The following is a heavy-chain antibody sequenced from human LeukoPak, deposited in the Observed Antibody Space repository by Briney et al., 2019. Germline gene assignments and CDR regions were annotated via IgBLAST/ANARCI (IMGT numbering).Heavy chain of an antibody. V-gene: IGHV4-4*07. D-gene: IGHD6-19*01. Sequence: PSETLSLTCTVSGGSISSYYWSWIRQPAGKGLEWIGRIYTSGSTNYNPSLKSRVTMSVDTSKNQFSLKLSSVTAADTAVYYYARYSSGWYSDAFDIWGQGTMVTVSS. J-gene: IGHJ3*02. CDR3: ARYSSGWYSDAFDI. CDR2: IYTSGST. CDR1: GGSISSYY.